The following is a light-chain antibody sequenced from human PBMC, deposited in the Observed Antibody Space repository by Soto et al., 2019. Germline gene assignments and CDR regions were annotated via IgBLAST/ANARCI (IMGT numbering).Light chain of an antibody. CDR2: GAS. J-gene: IGKJ1*01. V-gene: IGKV3-20*01. CDR1: QSVSSNY. CDR3: QQYGSSPT. Sequence: EIVLTQSPGTLSLSPGERATLSCRASQSVSSNYLAWYQQRPGQAPRLLIYGASSRATGIPDRLSGSGSGTDFTLTISGLEPEDFAVYYCQQYGSSPTFGQGTKVDI.